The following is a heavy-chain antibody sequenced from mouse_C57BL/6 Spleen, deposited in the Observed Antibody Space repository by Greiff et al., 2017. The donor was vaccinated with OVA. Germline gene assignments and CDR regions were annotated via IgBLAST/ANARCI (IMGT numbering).Heavy chain of an antibody. CDR3: ARSAVITTGMDY. V-gene: IGHV1-7*01. D-gene: IGHD1-1*01. Sequence: QVQLQQPGAELAKPGASVKLSCKASGYTFTSYWMHWVKQRPGQGLEWIGYINPSSGITNYNQKFKDKATLTVDKSSSTAYMQLSSLTYEDSAVYYCARSAVITTGMDYWGQGTTLTVSS. J-gene: IGHJ2*01. CDR1: GYTFTSYW. CDR2: INPSSGIT.